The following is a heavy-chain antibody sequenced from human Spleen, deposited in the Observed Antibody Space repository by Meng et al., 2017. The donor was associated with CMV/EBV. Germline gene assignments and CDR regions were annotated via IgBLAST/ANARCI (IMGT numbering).Heavy chain of an antibody. CDR2: INPDSGGT. CDR3: AGGGGGSGWYSY. Sequence: ASVKVSCKASGYTFTAYYMHWVRQAPGQGLEWMGWINPDSGGTNYAQKFQGRVTMTRDTSISTAYMELSRLRSDDTAVYYCAGGGGGSGWYSYWGQGTLVTVSS. CDR1: GYTFTAYY. J-gene: IGHJ4*02. D-gene: IGHD6-19*01. V-gene: IGHV1-2*02.